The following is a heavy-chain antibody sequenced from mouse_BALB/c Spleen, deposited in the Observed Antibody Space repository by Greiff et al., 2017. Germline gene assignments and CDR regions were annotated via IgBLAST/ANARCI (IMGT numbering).Heavy chain of an antibody. CDR2: ISSGGST. CDR1: GFTFSDYY. CDR3: ARGGGGGGNYYYYAMDY. V-gene: IGHV5-6-5*01. J-gene: IGHJ4*01. D-gene: IGHD2-1*01. Sequence: EVKLVESGGGLVKPGGSLKLSCAASGFTFSDYYMYWVRQTPEKRLEWVASISSGGSTYYPDSVKGRFTISRDNARNILYLQMSSLRSEDTAMYYCARGGGGGGNYYYYAMDYWGQGTSVTVSS.